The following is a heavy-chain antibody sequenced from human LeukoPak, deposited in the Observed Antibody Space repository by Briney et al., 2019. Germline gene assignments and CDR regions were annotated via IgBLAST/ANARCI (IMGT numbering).Heavy chain of an antibody. CDR2: ISYDGSNK. J-gene: IGHJ4*02. V-gene: IGHV3-30*18. D-gene: IGHD2-2*02. CDR1: GFTFSSYG. CDR3: AKDDGYCSTSCYTVDY. Sequence: GGSLRLSCAASGFTFSSYGMPWVRQAPGKGLEWVAVISYDGSNKYYADSVKGRFTISRDNSKNTLYLQMNSLRAEDTAVYYCAKDDGYCSTSCYTVDYWGQGTLVTVSS.